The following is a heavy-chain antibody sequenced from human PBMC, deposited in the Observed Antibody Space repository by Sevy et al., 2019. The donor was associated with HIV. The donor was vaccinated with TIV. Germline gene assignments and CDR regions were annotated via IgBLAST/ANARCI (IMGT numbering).Heavy chain of an antibody. CDR1: GYTFTSYG. V-gene: IGHV1-18*01. CDR2: ISTYNSIR. Sequence: ASVKVSCKASGYTFTSYGISWVRQAPGQGLEWMGWISTYNSIRNSAQKFQDRVTRTTDTSTSTDYMELRSLGSDDTAGYYCGRSTQVAGRNNWFDPWGQGTLVTVSS. J-gene: IGHJ5*02. D-gene: IGHD6-19*01. CDR3: GRSTQVAGRNNWFDP.